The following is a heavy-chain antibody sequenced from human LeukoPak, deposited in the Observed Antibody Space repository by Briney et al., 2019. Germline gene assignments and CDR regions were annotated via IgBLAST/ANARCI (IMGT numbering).Heavy chain of an antibody. J-gene: IGHJ3*02. CDR1: GFTVSSNY. D-gene: IGHD6-6*01. Sequence: HAGGSLRVSCAASGFTVSSNYMSWVRQAPGKGLDWVSVIYRGGSTYYADSVKGRFTISRDNSKNTLYLQMNSLRAEDTAVYYCARVEYIQAFDIWGQGTLVTVSS. CDR2: IYRGGST. CDR3: ARVEYIQAFDI. V-gene: IGHV3-66*01.